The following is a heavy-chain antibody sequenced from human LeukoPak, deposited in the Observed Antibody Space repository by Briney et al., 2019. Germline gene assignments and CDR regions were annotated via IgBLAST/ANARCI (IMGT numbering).Heavy chain of an antibody. CDR1: GGSISSYY. D-gene: IGHD2-2*01. J-gene: IGHJ3*02. CDR2: IYTSGST. CDR3: ARDPYCSSTSCYAENAFDI. Sequence: SETLSLTCTVSGGSISSYYWSWIRQPAGKGLEWIGRIYTSGSTNYNPSLKSRVTMSVDTSKNQFSLKLSSVTAADTAVYYCARDPYCSSTSCYAENAFDIWGQGTMVTVSS. V-gene: IGHV4-4*07.